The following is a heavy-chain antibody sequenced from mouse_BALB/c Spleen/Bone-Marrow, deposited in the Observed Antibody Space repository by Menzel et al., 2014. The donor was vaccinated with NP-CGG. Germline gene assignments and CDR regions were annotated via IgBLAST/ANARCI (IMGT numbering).Heavy chain of an antibody. J-gene: IGHJ2*01. V-gene: IGHV1-54*01. D-gene: IGHD4-1*01. CDR3: ARPLTGKKTFDY. CDR1: GYVFTNYL. CDR2: INAGSGGT. Sequence: QVQLQQPGAELVRPGTSVKVSCKASGYVFTNYLIEWVKQRPGQGLEWIGVINAGSGGTDYSEKFKGEATLTADKSSSTAYMQLSSLTSDDSAVYFCARPLTGKKTFDYWGQGTTLTVSS.